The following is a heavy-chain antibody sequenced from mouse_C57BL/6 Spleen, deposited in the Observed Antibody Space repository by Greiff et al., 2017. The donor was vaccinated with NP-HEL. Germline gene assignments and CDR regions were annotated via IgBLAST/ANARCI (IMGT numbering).Heavy chain of an antibody. J-gene: IGHJ3*01. CDR2: IYPGSGST. CDR3: AREGHEYDAPWFAY. V-gene: IGHV1-55*01. D-gene: IGHD2-4*01. CDR1: GYTFTSYW. Sequence: QVQLQQPGAELVKPGASVKMSCKASGYTFTSYWITWVKQRPGQGLEWIGDIYPGSGSTNYNEKFKSKATLTVDTSSSTAYMQLSSRTSEDSAVYSWAREGHEYDAPWFAYWGQGTLVTVSA.